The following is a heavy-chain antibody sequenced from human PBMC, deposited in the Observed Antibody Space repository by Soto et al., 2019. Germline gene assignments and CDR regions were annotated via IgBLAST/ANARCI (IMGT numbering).Heavy chain of an antibody. J-gene: IGHJ6*02. CDR3: TTDLGYDEVYYYYGMDV. V-gene: IGHV3-15*01. CDR1: GFTFSNAW. Sequence: EVQLVESGGGLVKPGGSLRLSCAASGFTFSNAWMSWVRQAPGKGLEWVGRIKSKTDGGTTYYAAPVKGRFTISRDDSKNTLYLQMNSLKTEDTAVYYCTTDLGYDEVYYYYGMDVWGQGTTVTVSS. CDR2: IKSKTDGGTT. D-gene: IGHD3-3*01.